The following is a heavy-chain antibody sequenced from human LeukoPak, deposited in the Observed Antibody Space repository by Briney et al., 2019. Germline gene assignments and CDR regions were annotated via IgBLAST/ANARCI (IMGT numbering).Heavy chain of an antibody. V-gene: IGHV3-7*03. Sequence: GGSLRLSCAASGFTFSNAWMSWVRQAPGKGLEWVANINPDGSDLNYVDSVKGRFTISRDNAKNSLYLQMNSLRAEDTAVYYCAKGVIAAGGNDFDYWGQGTLVTVSS. CDR1: GFTFSNAW. D-gene: IGHD6-13*01. CDR3: AKGVIAAGGNDFDY. J-gene: IGHJ4*02. CDR2: INPDGSDL.